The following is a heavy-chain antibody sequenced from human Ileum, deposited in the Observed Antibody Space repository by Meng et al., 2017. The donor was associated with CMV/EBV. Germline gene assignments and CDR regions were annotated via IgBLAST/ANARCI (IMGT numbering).Heavy chain of an antibody. CDR1: YTFDSDG. D-gene: IGHD1-26*01. CDR2: ISAYNGNT. J-gene: IGHJ4*02. CDR3: ARSVNHGSGSYYPWFDY. Sequence: YTFDSDGSSWVRQAPGQGLEWMGWISAYNGNTNYEQKLQGRVTMTTDTSTSTAYMELRSLRSDDTAVYYCARSVNHGSGSYYPWFDYWGQGTLVTVSS. V-gene: IGHV1-18*01.